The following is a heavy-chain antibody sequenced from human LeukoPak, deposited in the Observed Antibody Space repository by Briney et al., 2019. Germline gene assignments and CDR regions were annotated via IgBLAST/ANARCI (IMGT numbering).Heavy chain of an antibody. CDR2: ISYDGGNE. CDR3: GRAGFGELSPHVDS. CDR1: GFAFSRSA. V-gene: IGHV3-30*04. J-gene: IGHJ4*02. Sequence: GKSLRLSCAASGFAFSRSAMHWVRQAPGKGLEWVALISYDGGNEYYVDSVKGRFTVSRDNTKKTLYLKMSSLRADDTPVYYCGRAGFGELSPHVDSWGQRTLVTVSS. D-gene: IGHD3-16*01.